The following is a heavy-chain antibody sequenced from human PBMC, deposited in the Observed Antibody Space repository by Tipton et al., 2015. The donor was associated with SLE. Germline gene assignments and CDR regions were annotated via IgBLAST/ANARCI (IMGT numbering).Heavy chain of an antibody. CDR1: GGSITNNFYF. J-gene: IGHJ6*03. Sequence: TLSLTCTVSGGSITNNFYFWGWIRQHPGKGLEWIGHVYYTGSTYDNPSLKSRLDISVDRSGNQFSLRLASVTAADTAVYYCARVVGSSPGNYNSYYVAVWGKGPPVPVSS. CDR3: ARVVGSSPGNYNSYYVAV. V-gene: IGHV4-31*03. D-gene: IGHD2-2*01. CDR2: VYYTGST.